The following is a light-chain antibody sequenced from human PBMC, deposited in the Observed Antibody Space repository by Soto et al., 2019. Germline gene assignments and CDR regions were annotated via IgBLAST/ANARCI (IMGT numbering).Light chain of an antibody. J-gene: IGLJ1*01. Sequence: QSVLTQPASVSGSPGQSITISCTGTSSDIGGFYYVSWYQHHPGKDPKLMIYQVSNRPSAVSNRFSGSKSGNTASLTISWLQAEDEADYFCSSYSSSSTFYVFGAGTKVTVL. CDR3: SSYSSSSTFYV. V-gene: IGLV2-14*01. CDR1: SSDIGGFYY. CDR2: QVS.